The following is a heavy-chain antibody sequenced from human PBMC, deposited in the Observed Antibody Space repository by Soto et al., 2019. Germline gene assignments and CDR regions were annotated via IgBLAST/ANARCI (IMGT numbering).Heavy chain of an antibody. CDR2: ISVYNGDT. Sequence: QVQLVQSGAEVKNPGASMKVSCKASGYTFNTYVISWVRQAPGQGLEWMGWISVYNGDTNYAQEFRGRVTLTTDTSTSTAYMELRSLTSDDTAVYYCARDLGYCSAGSCYPESFHHWGQGTLVTVSS. D-gene: IGHD2-15*01. V-gene: IGHV1-18*01. J-gene: IGHJ1*01. CDR3: ARDLGYCSAGSCYPESFHH. CDR1: GYTFNTYV.